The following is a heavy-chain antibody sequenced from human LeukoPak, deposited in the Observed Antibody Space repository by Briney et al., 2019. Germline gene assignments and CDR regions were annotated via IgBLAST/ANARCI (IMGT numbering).Heavy chain of an antibody. CDR2: INHSGST. Sequence: SETLSLTCAVYGGSFSGYYWSWIRQPPGKGLEWIGEINHSGSTNYNPSLKSRVTISVATSKNQFSLKLSSVTAADTAVYYCARGNTATNYYYYVDVWGKGTTVTVSS. V-gene: IGHV4-34*01. D-gene: IGHD5-18*01. CDR1: GGSFSGYY. J-gene: IGHJ6*03. CDR3: ARGNTATNYYYYVDV.